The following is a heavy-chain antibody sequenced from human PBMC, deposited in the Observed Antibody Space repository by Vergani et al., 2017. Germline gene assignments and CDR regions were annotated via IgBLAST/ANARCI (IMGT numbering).Heavy chain of an antibody. CDR1: GFTFSSYG. D-gene: IGHD3-3*01. V-gene: IGHV3-30*18. J-gene: IGHJ6*03. Sequence: QVQLVESGGGVVQPGRSLRLSCAASGFTFSSYGMHWVRQAPGKGLEWVAVISYDGSNKYYADSVKGRFTISRDNSKNTLSLQMNSLRAEDTAVYYCAKDGHLRFLERGYYYYYMDGWGKGTTVTVSS. CDR2: ISYDGSNK. CDR3: AKDGHLRFLERGYYYYYMDG.